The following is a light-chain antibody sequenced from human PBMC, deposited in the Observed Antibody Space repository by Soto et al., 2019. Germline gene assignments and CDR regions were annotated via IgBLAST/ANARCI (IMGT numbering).Light chain of an antibody. J-gene: IGLJ1*01. V-gene: IGLV2-14*01. Sequence: QSVLTQPASVSGSPGQLITISCTGTSSDVGGYNYVSWYQQHPGKAPKLMIYEVSNRPSGVSNRFSGSKSGNTASLTISGLQAEGEADYYCSSYTSSSTLVFGTGTKGTVL. CDR1: SSDVGGYNY. CDR3: SSYTSSSTLV. CDR2: EVS.